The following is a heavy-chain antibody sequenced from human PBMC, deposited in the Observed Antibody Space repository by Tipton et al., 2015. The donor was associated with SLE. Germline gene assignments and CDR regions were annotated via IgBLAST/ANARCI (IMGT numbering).Heavy chain of an antibody. CDR3: ARGGYSSGWYGDYFVY. D-gene: IGHD6-19*01. J-gene: IGHJ4*02. CDR1: GGSISSHY. Sequence: TLSLTCTVSGGSISSHYWSWIRQPPGQGLEWMGYIYHSGSTTYNPSLKGRVTISIDTSKNQFSLKLRSVTAADTAIYYCARGGYSSGWYGDYFVYCGQGTLVTVSS. CDR2: IYHSGST. V-gene: IGHV4-59*11.